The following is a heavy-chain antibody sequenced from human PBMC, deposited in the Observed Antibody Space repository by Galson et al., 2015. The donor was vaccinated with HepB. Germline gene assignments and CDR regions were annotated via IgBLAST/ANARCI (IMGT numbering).Heavy chain of an antibody. CDR1: GYSFTSYW. J-gene: IGHJ2*01. V-gene: IGHV5-10-1*01. D-gene: IGHD3-22*01. Sequence: QSGAEVKKPGESLRISCKGSGYSFTSYWISWVRQMPGKGLEWMGRIDPSDSYTNYSPSFQGHVTISADKSISTAYLQWSSLKASDAAMYYCARTTIYDSSGIYWYFDLWGRGTLVTVSS. CDR3: ARTTIYDSSGIYWYFDL. CDR2: IDPSDSYT.